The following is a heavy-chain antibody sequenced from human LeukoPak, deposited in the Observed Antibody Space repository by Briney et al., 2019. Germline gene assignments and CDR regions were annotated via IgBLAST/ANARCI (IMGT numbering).Heavy chain of an antibody. CDR1: GFTFSSCA. J-gene: IGHJ6*02. CDR2: ISRSSRDI. D-gene: IGHD3-22*01. V-gene: IGHV3-21*01. Sequence: GGSLRLSCAASGFTFSSCAMSWVRQAPGKGLEWVSSISRSSRDIYYVDSVKGRFTISRDNAKNALSLQMNSLRAEDTAVYYCARNKPGADSSGYSSFHYYYYGMDVWGQGTTVTVSS. CDR3: ARNKPGADSSGYSSFHYYYYGMDV.